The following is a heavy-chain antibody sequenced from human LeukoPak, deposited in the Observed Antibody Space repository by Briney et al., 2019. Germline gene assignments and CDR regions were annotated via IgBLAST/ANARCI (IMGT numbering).Heavy chain of an antibody. V-gene: IGHV4-34*01. D-gene: IGHD2-2*01. CDR2: INHSGST. Sequence: SETLSLTCAVYGGSFSGYYWSWIRQPPGKGLEWIGEINHSGSTNYNPSLKSRVTISVDTSKNQFSLKLSSVTAADTAVYYCARGFRDIVVVPAAEPDGFDPWGQGTLVTVSS. CDR1: GGSFSGYY. J-gene: IGHJ5*02. CDR3: ARGFRDIVVVPAAEPDGFDP.